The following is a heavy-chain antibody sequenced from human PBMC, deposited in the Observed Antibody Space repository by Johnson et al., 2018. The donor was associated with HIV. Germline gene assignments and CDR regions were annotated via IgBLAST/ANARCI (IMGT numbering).Heavy chain of an antibody. CDR1: GFSFSSYG. CDR2: TQYDGSNK. Sequence: QEQLVESGGGVVQPGGSLRLSCAASGFSFSSYGIHWVRQAPGKGLEWVAFTQYDGSNKYYADSVKGRFTISRDNSKKTVYLQMNSLRAEDTAVYYCAKETRDSRSAFDIWGQGTMVTVSS. V-gene: IGHV3-30*02. J-gene: IGHJ3*02. CDR3: AKETRDSRSAFDI. D-gene: IGHD3-22*01.